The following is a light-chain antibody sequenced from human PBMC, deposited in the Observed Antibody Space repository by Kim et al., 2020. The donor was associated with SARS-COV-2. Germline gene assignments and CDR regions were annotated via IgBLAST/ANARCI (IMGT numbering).Light chain of an antibody. V-gene: IGLV2-8*01. CDR2: EVS. CDR1: SSDVGFYDY. Sequence: GQSVTISCTGTSSDVGFYDYVSWYQQHPGKAPKLLVYEVSKRPSGVPDRFSGSKSGNTASLTVSGLQAEDEADYYCSSYAGSNAYVFGTGTKVTVL. J-gene: IGLJ1*01. CDR3: SSYAGSNAYV.